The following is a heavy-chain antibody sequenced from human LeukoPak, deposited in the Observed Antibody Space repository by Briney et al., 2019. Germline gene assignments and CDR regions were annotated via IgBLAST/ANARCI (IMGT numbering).Heavy chain of an antibody. Sequence: VASVKVSCRASGYTFTNYGFSWVRQAPGQGLEWMGWISTYNGNTNYAQKFQDRVTMTTDTSTSTAYMELRSLRSDDTAVYFCARDPLSRYSNSRPSYYYGMDVWDQGTTVTVSS. CDR3: ARDPLSRYSNSRPSYYYGMDV. CDR2: ISTYNGNT. CDR1: GYTFTNYG. D-gene: IGHD4-11*01. V-gene: IGHV1-18*01. J-gene: IGHJ6*02.